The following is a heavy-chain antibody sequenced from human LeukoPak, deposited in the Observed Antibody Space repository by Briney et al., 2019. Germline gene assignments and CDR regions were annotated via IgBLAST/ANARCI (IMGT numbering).Heavy chain of an antibody. CDR3: ARDRSGRMNWYFDL. Sequence: SETPSLTCTVSGGSISSGSHYWSWIRQPAGKGLEWIGRIYTSGATNYNPSLESRVTISVDTSKNQFSLKLSSVTAADTAVYYCARDRSGRMNWYFDLWGRGTLVTVSS. D-gene: IGHD3-10*01. J-gene: IGHJ2*01. CDR2: IYTSGAT. CDR1: GGSISSGSHY. V-gene: IGHV4-61*02.